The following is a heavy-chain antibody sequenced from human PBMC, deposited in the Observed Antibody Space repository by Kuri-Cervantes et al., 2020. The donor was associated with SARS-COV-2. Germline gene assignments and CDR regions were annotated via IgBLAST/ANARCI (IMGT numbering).Heavy chain of an antibody. CDR2: IYYSGST. CDR3: ARVVVWSGYYFDY. J-gene: IGHJ4*02. D-gene: IGHD3-3*01. Sequence: SETLSLTCTVSGGSISSYYWSWIRQPPGKGLEWIGYIYYSGSTNYNPSLKSRVTISVDTSKNQFSLKLSSVTAADTAVYYCARVVVWSGYYFDYWGQGTLDTVSS. CDR1: GGSISSYY. V-gene: IGHV4-59*01.